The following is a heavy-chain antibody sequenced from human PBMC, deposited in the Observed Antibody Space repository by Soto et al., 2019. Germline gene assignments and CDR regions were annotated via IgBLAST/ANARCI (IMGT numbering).Heavy chain of an antibody. D-gene: IGHD6-13*01. Sequence: SETLSLTCTVSGASVSSGSYYWSWIRQPPGKGLEWIGYIYYSGSTNYNPSLKSRVSISVDTTKNQVPLKLSSVTAADTAVYFCGRLTDQYSSSWTFDYWGQGTLVTVSS. V-gene: IGHV4-61*01. CDR2: IYYSGST. CDR3: GRLTDQYSSSWTFDY. CDR1: GASVSSGSYY. J-gene: IGHJ4*02.